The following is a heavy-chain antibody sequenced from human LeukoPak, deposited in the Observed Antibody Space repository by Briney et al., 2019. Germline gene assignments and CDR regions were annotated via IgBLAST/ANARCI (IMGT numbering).Heavy chain of an antibody. J-gene: IGHJ4*02. Sequence: GGSLRLSCAASGFTFSSYAMSWVRQAPEKGLEWVPAISGNGDITYYADTVKGRFSGSRDNSKNTLYLQLNSLRAEDTAVYYCAKDLRGTLSSRGPFEYWGQGTLVTVSS. CDR1: GFTFSSYA. V-gene: IGHV3-23*01. CDR3: AKDLRGTLSSRGPFEY. D-gene: IGHD1-1*01. CDR2: ISGNGDIT.